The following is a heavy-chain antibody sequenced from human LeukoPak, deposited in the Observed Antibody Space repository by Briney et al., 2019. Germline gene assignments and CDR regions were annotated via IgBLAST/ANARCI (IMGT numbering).Heavy chain of an antibody. CDR2: ISSSSSYV. J-gene: IGHJ4*02. D-gene: IGHD1-26*01. CDR1: GFTFSSYS. CDR3: ARVMVGATSYYLDY. Sequence: GGSLRLSCAASGFTFSSYSMNWVRQAPGKGLEWVSSISSSSSYVYYADSVKGRFTISRDNAKNSLYLQMNSLRAEDTAVYYCARVMVGATSYYLDYWGQGTLVTVSS. V-gene: IGHV3-21*01.